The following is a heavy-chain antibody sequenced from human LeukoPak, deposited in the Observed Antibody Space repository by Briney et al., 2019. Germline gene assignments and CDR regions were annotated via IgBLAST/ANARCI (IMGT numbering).Heavy chain of an antibody. Sequence: GGSLRLSCAASGFIFSGYGMHWVRQAPGKGLQWVTFIRYEGSNKYYADSVKGRFTISRDNSKNTLYLQMNSLRAEDTAVYYCAKDSPRSYYYYGMDVWGQGTTVTVSS. V-gene: IGHV3-30*02. CDR3: AKDSPRSYYYYGMDV. J-gene: IGHJ6*02. CDR1: GFIFSGYG. CDR2: IRYEGSNK.